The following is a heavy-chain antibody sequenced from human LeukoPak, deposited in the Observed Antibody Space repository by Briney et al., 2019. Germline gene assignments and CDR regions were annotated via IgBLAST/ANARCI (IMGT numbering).Heavy chain of an antibody. D-gene: IGHD6-13*01. CDR1: GGSFSGYY. CDR3: ASMTAAGMFSDY. Sequence: SETLSLTCAVYGGSFSGYYWSWIRQPPGKGLEWIGSIYYSGSTYYNPSLKSRVTISVDTSKNQFSLKLNSVTAADTAVFYCASMTAAGMFSDYWGQGTLVTVSS. J-gene: IGHJ4*02. CDR2: IYYSGST. V-gene: IGHV4-34*01.